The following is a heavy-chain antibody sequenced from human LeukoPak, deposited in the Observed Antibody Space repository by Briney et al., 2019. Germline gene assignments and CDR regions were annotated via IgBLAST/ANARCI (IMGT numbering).Heavy chain of an antibody. CDR3: ARTLTFGGVIVPFDY. V-gene: IGHV4-61*02. D-gene: IGHD3-16*02. CDR1: GGSISSGSYY. J-gene: IGHJ4*02. CDR2: IYTSGST. Sequence: PSETLSLTCTVSGGSISSGSYYWSWIRQPAGKGLEWIGRIYTSGSTNYNPSLKSRVTISVDTSKNQFSLKLSSVTAADTAVYYCARTLTFGGVIVPFDYWGQGTLVTVSS.